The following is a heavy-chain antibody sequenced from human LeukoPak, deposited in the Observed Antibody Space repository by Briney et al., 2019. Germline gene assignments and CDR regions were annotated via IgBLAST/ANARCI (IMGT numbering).Heavy chain of an antibody. CDR1: GFTFSSYW. D-gene: IGHD3-10*01. CDR3: AKQARRAYYYGSGTYAGSHYFDF. CDR2: IKQDGSEK. J-gene: IGHJ4*02. V-gene: IGHV3-7*01. Sequence: GGSLRLSCAASGFTFSSYWMSWVRQAPGKGLEWVANIKQDGSEKYYVDSVKGRFTISRDNAKNSLYLQVNSLRAEDPAVYYCAKQARRAYYYGSGTYAGSHYFDFWGQGTLVTVSS.